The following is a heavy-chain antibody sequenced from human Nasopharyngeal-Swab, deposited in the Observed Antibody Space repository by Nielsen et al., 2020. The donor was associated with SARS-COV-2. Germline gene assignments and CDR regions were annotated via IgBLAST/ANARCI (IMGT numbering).Heavy chain of an antibody. Sequence: SGPTLVKPTETLTLTCTVSGFSLSNARMGVSWIRQPPGKALEWLAHIFSNDEKSCSTSLKSRLTISKDTSKSQVVLTMTNMDPVDTATYYCARISQEIRHDDYWGQGTLVTVSS. CDR2: IFSNDEK. CDR1: GFSLSNARMG. D-gene: IGHD5-18*01. J-gene: IGHJ4*02. V-gene: IGHV2-26*01. CDR3: ARISQEIRHDDY.